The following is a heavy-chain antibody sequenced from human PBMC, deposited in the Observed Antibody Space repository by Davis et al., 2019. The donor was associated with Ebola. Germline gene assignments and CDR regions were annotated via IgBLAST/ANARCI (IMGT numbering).Heavy chain of an antibody. Sequence: SVKVSCKASGGTFSSSAISWVRQAPGQGLEWMGGIIPLFGTAHSVQKFQGRVTITADESTSTAYMELSSLRSEDTAVYYCARDIGGAAAGNGDYWGQGTLVTVSS. J-gene: IGHJ4*02. CDR1: GGTFSSSA. CDR2: IIPLFGTA. V-gene: IGHV1-69*13. D-gene: IGHD6-13*01. CDR3: ARDIGGAAAGNGDY.